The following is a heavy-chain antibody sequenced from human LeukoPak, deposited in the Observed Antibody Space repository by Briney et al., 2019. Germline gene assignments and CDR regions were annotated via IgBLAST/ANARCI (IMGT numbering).Heavy chain of an antibody. J-gene: IGHJ6*03. CDR3: ARDRAAWFGDLLGGYYYYYYMDV. CDR1: GGSISSYY. Sequence: PSETLSLTSTDPGGSISSYYWSWIRQPPRRRLEWVGYIYYRGSTNYNPSLTRRVSISVDTSKIQFSLKLSSVTAADTAVYYCARDRAAWFGDLLGGYYYYYYMDVWGKGTTVTVSS. CDR2: IYYRGST. V-gene: IGHV4-59*01. D-gene: IGHD3-10*01.